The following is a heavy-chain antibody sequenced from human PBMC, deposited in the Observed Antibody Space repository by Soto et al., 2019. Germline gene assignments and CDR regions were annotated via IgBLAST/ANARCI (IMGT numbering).Heavy chain of an antibody. V-gene: IGHV4-59*11. CDR1: GGSISNHY. CDR3: TRANWYSEY. D-gene: IGHD7-27*01. CDR2: IYYNGNT. J-gene: IGHJ4*02. Sequence: QVQLQESGPGLVKPSETLSLTCTVSGGSISNHYWSWIRQPPGKGLEWIGYIYYNGNTNYNPPLTSRVTMSVDTSMNQISLPLSSVTAADTAVYYCTRANWYSEYWGQGTLVTVSS.